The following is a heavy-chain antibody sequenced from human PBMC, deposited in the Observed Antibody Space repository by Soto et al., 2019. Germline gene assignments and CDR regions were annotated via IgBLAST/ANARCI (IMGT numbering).Heavy chain of an antibody. J-gene: IGHJ6*02. CDR1: GGTFSSYA. CDR2: IIPIFGTA. V-gene: IGHV1-69*01. CDR3: ARDRGPRGGDGMDV. D-gene: IGHD2-21*01. Sequence: QVQLVQSGAEVKKPGSSVKVSCKASGGTFSSYAISWVRQAPGQGLEWMGGIIPIFGTANYAQKFQGRVTITADESTSTAYMKLSSLRSEDTAVYYCARDRGPRGGDGMDVWGQGTTVTVSS.